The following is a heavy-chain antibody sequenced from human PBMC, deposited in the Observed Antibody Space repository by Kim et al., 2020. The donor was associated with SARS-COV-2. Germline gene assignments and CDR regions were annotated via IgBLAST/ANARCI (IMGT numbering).Heavy chain of an antibody. CDR2: ISYDGSNK. CDR1: GFTFSSYG. J-gene: IGHJ4*02. V-gene: IGHV3-30*18. D-gene: IGHD3-9*01. Sequence: GGSLRLSCAASGFTFSSYGMHWVRQAPGKGLEWVAVISYDGSNKYYADSVKGRFTISRDNSKNTLYLQMNSLRAEDTAVYYCAKDKVGARDFDWLGRYFDYWGQGTLVTVSS. CDR3: AKDKVGARDFDWLGRYFDY.